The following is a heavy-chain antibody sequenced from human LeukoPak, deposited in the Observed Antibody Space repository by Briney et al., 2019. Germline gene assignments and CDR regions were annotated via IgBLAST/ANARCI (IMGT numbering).Heavy chain of an antibody. Sequence: SETLSLICTVSGGSISSGGYYWSWIRQHPGKGLEWIGYIYYSGSTYYNPSLKGRVTISVDTSKNQFSLKLSSVTAADTAVYYCARVKIAAINYYYYMDVWGKGTTVTVSS. D-gene: IGHD2-2*02. J-gene: IGHJ6*03. CDR3: ARVKIAAINYYYYMDV. CDR1: GGSISSGGYY. CDR2: IYYSGST. V-gene: IGHV4-31*03.